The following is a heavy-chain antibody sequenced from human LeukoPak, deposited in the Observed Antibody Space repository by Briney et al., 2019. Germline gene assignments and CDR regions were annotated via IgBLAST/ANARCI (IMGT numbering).Heavy chain of an antibody. Sequence: ASVKVSCKTSGYTFTNYGISWVRQAPGQGLEWMGWISAYNGNTHSAQKLQGRVTMTTDTSTSTAYMELRSLRSDDTAVYYCARGFPPRRQYDSSGYYSYYFDYRGQGTLVTVSS. CDR3: ARGFPPRRQYDSSGYYSYYFDY. D-gene: IGHD3-22*01. V-gene: IGHV1-18*01. CDR2: ISAYNGNT. J-gene: IGHJ4*02. CDR1: GYTFTNYG.